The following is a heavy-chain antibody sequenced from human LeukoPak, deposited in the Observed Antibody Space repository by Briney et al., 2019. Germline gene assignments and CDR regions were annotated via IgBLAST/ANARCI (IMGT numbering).Heavy chain of an antibody. CDR2: IDGGDDST. J-gene: IGHJ3*02. CDR3: AKDTTGYTYGYDAFDI. CDR1: GFTFSTYA. Sequence: GGSLRLSCAASGFTFSTYAMTWVRQAPGKGLEWVSGIDGGDDSTYYADSVKGRFTISRDNSKKTLYLQMTSLRAEDTAVYYCAKDTTGYTYGYDAFDIWGQGTMVTVSS. D-gene: IGHD5-18*01. V-gene: IGHV3-23*01.